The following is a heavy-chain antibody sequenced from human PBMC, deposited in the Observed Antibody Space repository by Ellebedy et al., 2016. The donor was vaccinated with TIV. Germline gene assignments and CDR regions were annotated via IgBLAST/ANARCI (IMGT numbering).Heavy chain of an antibody. CDR1: GFTFSSYA. D-gene: IGHD2-2*01. CDR3: AKAACSSTSCYDWFDP. V-gene: IGHV3-23*01. CDR2: ISGSGGST. J-gene: IGHJ5*02. Sequence: PGGSLRLSCAASGFTFSSYAMSWVRQAPGKGLEWVSAISGSGGSTYYADSVKGRFTISRDNSKNTLYLQMNSLRAEDTAVYYCAKAACSSTSCYDWFDPWGQGTLVTVSS.